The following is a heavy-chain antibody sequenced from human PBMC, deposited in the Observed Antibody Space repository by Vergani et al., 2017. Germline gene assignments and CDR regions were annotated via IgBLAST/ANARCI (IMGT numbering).Heavy chain of an antibody. V-gene: IGHV4-61*02. Sequence: QVQLQESGPGLVKPSQTLSLTCTVSGGSISSGSYYWSWIRQPAGKGLEWIGRIYTSGSTNYNPSLKSRVTISVDTSKNQFSLKLSSVTAADTAVYYCARGGDGYSSSSGLWGHYGMDVWGQGTTVTVSS. CDR2: IYTSGST. D-gene: IGHD6-6*01. CDR3: ARGGDGYSSSSGLWGHYGMDV. CDR1: GGSISSGSYY. J-gene: IGHJ6*02.